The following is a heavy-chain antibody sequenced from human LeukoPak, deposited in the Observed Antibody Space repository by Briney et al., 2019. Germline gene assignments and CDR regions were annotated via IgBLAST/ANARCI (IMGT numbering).Heavy chain of an antibody. Sequence: ASVKVSCKASGYTFTGYYMHWVRQAPGQGLEWMGWINPNSGGTNYAQKFQGRVTMTRDTSISTAYMELSRLRSDDTAVYYCASRSTDFYDILTGLPTGYWGQGTLVTASS. CDR3: ASRSTDFYDILTGLPTGY. CDR1: GYTFTGYY. CDR2: INPNSGGT. J-gene: IGHJ4*02. V-gene: IGHV1-2*02. D-gene: IGHD3-9*01.